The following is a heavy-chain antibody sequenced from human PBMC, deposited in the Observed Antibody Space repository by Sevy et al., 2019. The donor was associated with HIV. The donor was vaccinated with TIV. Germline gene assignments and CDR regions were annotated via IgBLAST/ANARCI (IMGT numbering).Heavy chain of an antibody. CDR2: IYYSGSA. Sequence: SETLSLTCTVSGGSVSSGSYYWSWIRQRPGKGLEWTVYIYYSGSANYNPSLKSRVTISVDTSKSQFSLKLSSVTAADTAVYYCAISPGYCSGGSCSFDYWGQGTLVTVSS. D-gene: IGHD2-15*01. CDR1: GGSVSSGSYY. J-gene: IGHJ4*02. CDR3: AISPGYCSGGSCSFDY. V-gene: IGHV4-61*01.